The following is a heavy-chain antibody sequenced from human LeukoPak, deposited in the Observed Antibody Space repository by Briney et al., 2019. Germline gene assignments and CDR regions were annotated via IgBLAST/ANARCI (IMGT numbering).Heavy chain of an antibody. D-gene: IGHD6-19*01. J-gene: IGHJ5*02. V-gene: IGHV3-21*01. Sequence: GGSLRLSCAASGFTFSSYSMNWARQAPGKGLEWVSSISSSSSYIYYADSVKGRFTISRDNAKNSLYLQMNSLRAEDTAVYYCARDRSGPGGFDPWGQGTLVTVSS. CDR2: ISSSSSYI. CDR3: ARDRSGPGGFDP. CDR1: GFTFSSYS.